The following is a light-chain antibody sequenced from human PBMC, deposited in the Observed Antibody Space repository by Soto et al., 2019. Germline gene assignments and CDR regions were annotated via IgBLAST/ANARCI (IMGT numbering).Light chain of an antibody. V-gene: IGLV3-25*03. Sequence: SSELTQPPSVSVSPGQTARITCSGDALPKQYAYWYQQKPGQAPVLVIYKDIERPSGIPERFSGSSSGTTATLTISGVQAEDEADYYCQSADSSGSYVVFGGGTKLTVL. CDR3: QSADSSGSYVV. CDR1: ALPKQY. CDR2: KDI. J-gene: IGLJ2*01.